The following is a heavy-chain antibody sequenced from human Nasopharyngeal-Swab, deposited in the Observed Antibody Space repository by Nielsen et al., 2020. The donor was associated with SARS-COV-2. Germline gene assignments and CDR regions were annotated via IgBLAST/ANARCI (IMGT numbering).Heavy chain of an antibody. J-gene: IGHJ4*02. V-gene: IGHV3-74*01. CDR2: ISEDGSIK. CDR1: GFTFSSHW. CDR3: ESQLGHPDS. Sequence: GESLKISCAASGFTFSSHWMHWVRQAPGKGLVRVSRISEDGSIKTYADSVKGRFTISRDNAKNTLFLQMHSLRADDTAIYYCESQLGHPDSWGQGTLVTVSS. D-gene: IGHD2-2*01.